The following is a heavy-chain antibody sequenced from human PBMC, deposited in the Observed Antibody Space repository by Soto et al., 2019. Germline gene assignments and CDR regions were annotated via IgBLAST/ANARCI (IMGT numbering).Heavy chain of an antibody. Sequence: GGSLRLSCAASGFTFSSYAMHWVRQAPGKGLEWVAVISYDGSNKSYEDSVKGRFTISRDNSKNTLYLQMNSLRAEDTAVYYCARDQVGATHNYSDYWGQGTLVTVSA. CDR1: GFTFSSYA. CDR3: ARDQVGATHNYSDY. V-gene: IGHV3-30-3*01. J-gene: IGHJ4*02. CDR2: ISYDGSNK. D-gene: IGHD1-26*01.